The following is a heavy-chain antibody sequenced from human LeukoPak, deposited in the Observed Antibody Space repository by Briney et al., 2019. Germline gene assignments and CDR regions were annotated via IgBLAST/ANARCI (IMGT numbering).Heavy chain of an antibody. CDR1: GGSISSYY. Sequence: SETLSLTCNVSGGSISSYYWSWIRQPPGKGLEWIGYISDSGSSNYSPSLKSRVTISVDTSKNQFSLKLSSVTAADTAVYYCARDPYYYGSGSSWGQGTLVTVSS. CDR3: ARDPYYYGSGSS. J-gene: IGHJ4*02. D-gene: IGHD3-10*01. CDR2: ISDSGSS. V-gene: IGHV4-59*12.